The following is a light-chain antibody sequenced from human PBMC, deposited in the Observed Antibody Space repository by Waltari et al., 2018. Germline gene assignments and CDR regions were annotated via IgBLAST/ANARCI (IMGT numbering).Light chain of an antibody. CDR1: SSDVGGYNY. CDR2: DVT. Sequence: QSALTQPRSVSGSPGQSVTISCTGTSSDVGGYNYVSWYQQHPGNVPKIMVYDVTKRPAGVPDRLSGSKAGYTASLTISGLQAEDEADYYCSSYAGNYTWMFGGGTKLTVL. V-gene: IGLV2-11*01. CDR3: SSYAGNYTWM. J-gene: IGLJ3*02.